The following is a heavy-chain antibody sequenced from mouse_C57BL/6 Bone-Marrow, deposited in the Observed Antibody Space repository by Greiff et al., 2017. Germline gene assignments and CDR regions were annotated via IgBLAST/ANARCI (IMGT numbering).Heavy chain of an antibody. CDR3: ARWLLRWYFDV. CDR1: GFTFSDYG. J-gene: IGHJ1*03. CDR2: ISSGSSTI. D-gene: IGHD2-3*01. V-gene: IGHV5-17*01. Sequence: DVQLVESGGGLVKPGGSLKLSCAASGFTFSDYGMHWVRQAPEKGLEWVAYISSGSSTIYYADTVKGRFTISRDNAKNTLFLHMTRLRCEDTAMYDCARWLLRWYFDVGGRGTTVTVSS.